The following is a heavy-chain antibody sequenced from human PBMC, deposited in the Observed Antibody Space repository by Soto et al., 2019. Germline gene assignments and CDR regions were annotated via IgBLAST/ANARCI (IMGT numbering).Heavy chain of an antibody. V-gene: IGHV4-34*01. D-gene: IGHD6-13*01. CDR1: GGSFSGYY. J-gene: IGHJ4*02. CDR2: INHSGST. Sequence: QVQLQQWGAGLLKPSETLSLTCAVYGGSFSGYYWSWIRQPPGKGLEWIGEINHSGSTNYNPSLKSRVTISVDTSKNQFSLKLSSVSAADTAVYYCAYGDPRQLVTNYWGQVTLVTVSS. CDR3: AYGDPRQLVTNY.